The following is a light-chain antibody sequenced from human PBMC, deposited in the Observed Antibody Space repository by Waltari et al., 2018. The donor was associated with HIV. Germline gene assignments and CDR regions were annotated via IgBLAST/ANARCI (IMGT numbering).Light chain of an antibody. CDR3: GTWDNSLNTGL. Sequence: QSVLTQPPSLSAAPGQKVTISCSGSSSNIGKNYVSWYQQFPGTAPKLLIYERDKRPSWIPDRFSGSKSGTSATLGITGLQTGDEADYYCGTWDNSLNTGLFGGGTKLTVL. CDR1: SSNIGKNY. CDR2: ERD. J-gene: IGLJ3*02. V-gene: IGLV1-51*02.